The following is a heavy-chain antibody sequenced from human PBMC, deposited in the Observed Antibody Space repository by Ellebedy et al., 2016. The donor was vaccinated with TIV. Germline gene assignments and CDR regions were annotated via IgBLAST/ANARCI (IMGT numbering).Heavy chain of an antibody. CDR1: GYTFTGYY. CDR3: ASLPHYGDSGP. J-gene: IGHJ5*02. D-gene: IGHD4-17*01. Sequence: AASVKVSCKASGYTFTGYYMHWVRQAPGQGLEWMGWINPNSGGTNYAQKFQGRVTLTRDTAISTAYMELSRLRSDDPAVYYCASLPHYGDSGPWGQGTLVTVSS. V-gene: IGHV1-2*02. CDR2: INPNSGGT.